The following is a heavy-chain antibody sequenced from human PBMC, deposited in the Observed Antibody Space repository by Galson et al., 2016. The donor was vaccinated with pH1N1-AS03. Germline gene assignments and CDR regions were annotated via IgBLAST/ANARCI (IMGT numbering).Heavy chain of an antibody. CDR2: IISPSGTT. CDR3: ARDRLFDNGPRIYESEY. Sequence: SVKVSCKASGGTFSSYGIRWVRQAPGQGLEWVGVIISPSGTTYYAQRFQDRVTITADDSTNTAYQQLNSLTSEDTAVYFCARDRLFDNGPRIYESEYWGQGTLVTVSS. J-gene: IGHJ4*02. D-gene: IGHD2-8*01. V-gene: IGHV1-69*13. CDR1: GGTFSSYG.